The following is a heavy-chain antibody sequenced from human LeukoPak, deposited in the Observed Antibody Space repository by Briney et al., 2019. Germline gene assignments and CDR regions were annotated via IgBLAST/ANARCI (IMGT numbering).Heavy chain of an antibody. CDR3: AKIRGTPDYYYYMDV. V-gene: IGHV3-23*01. D-gene: IGHD1-14*01. Sequence: GGSLRLSCAVSGFTFRSYAMNWVRQAPGKGLEWVAAISADGGSTHYTTSVKGRFIISRDTPKNTLSLQMNSLRAEDTAVYYCAKIRGTPDYYYYMDVWGKGTTVTVSS. CDR1: GFTFRSYA. J-gene: IGHJ6*03. CDR2: ISADGGST.